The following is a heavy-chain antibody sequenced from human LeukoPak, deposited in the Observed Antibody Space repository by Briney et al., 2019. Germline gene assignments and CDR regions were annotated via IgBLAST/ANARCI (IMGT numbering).Heavy chain of an antibody. CDR1: GFTFSTYG. D-gene: IGHD4-23*01. V-gene: IGHV3-30*18. CDR3: AKGGTVVTRSRLDY. J-gene: IGHJ4*02. Sequence: GGSLRLSCVVSGFTFSTYGMHWVRQAPGKGLEWVAAISYDGSNKYYADSVKGRFTISRDNSKNTLYLQMNSPRAEDTAVYYCAKGGTVVTRSRLDYWGQGTLVTVSS. CDR2: ISYDGSNK.